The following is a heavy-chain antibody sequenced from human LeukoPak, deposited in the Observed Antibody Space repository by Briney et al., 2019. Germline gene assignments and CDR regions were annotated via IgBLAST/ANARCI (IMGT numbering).Heavy chain of an antibody. V-gene: IGHV3-23*01. CDR2: ISGSGGST. Sequence: GSLRLSCAASGFTFSSYAMSWVRQAPGKGLEWVSAISGSGGSTYYADSVKGRFTISRDNSKNTLYLQMNSLRAEDTAVYYCAKSFGSGRYADYWGQGTLVTVSS. D-gene: IGHD3-3*01. J-gene: IGHJ4*02. CDR1: GFTFSSYA. CDR3: AKSFGSGRYADY.